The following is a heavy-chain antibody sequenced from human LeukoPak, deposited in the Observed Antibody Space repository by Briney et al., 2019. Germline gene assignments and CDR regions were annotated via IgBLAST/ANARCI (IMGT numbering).Heavy chain of an antibody. CDR3: ARGSGSYFY. D-gene: IGHD1-26*01. V-gene: IGHV4-4*02. CDR1: GDSMSDSKW. Sequence: PSGTLSLTCAVSGDSMSDSKWWTWVRQPPGEGLEWIGEIFHSGSTNYNPSLKTRVTMSVDKSMYQFSLKLTPVTAADTAVYYRARGSGSYFYWGQGTLVTVSS. J-gene: IGHJ4*02. CDR2: IFHSGST.